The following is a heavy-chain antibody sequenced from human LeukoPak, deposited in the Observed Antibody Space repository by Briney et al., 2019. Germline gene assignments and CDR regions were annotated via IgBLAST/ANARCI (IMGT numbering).Heavy chain of an antibody. D-gene: IGHD4-23*01. CDR1: GFTFSNAW. CDR2: IKSKTDGGTT. Sequence: PGGSLRLSCAASGFTFSNAWMSWVRQAPGKGLEWVGRIKSKTDGGTTDYAAPVKGRFTISRDDSKNTLYLQMNSLKTEDTAVYYCTTEGVVSPLDAFDIWGQGTMVTVSS. J-gene: IGHJ3*02. CDR3: TTEGVVSPLDAFDI. V-gene: IGHV3-15*01.